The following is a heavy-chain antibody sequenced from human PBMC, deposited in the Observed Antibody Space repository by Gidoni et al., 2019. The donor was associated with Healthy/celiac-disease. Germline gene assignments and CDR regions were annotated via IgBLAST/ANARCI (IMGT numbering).Heavy chain of an antibody. CDR2: INHSGST. CDR1: GGSFRGYY. J-gene: IGHJ4*02. Sequence: QVQLQQWGAGLLKPSETLSLTCAVYGGSFRGYYWSWIRQPPGKGLEWIGEINHSGSTNYNPSLKSRVTISVDTSKNQFSLKLSSVTAADTAVYYCAIRGDSSGYYYVLDYWGQGTLVTVSS. CDR3: AIRGDSSGYYYVLDY. D-gene: IGHD3-22*01. V-gene: IGHV4-34*01.